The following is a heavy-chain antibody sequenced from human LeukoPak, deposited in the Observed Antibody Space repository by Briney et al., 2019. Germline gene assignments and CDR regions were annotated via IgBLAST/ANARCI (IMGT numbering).Heavy chain of an antibody. CDR3: ARARPFGAFHI. J-gene: IGHJ3*02. CDR2: IYHSGST. V-gene: IGHV4-34*09. Sequence: SETLSLTCAVYGGSFSGYYWSWIRQPPGKGLEWIGYIYHSGSTYYNPSLKSRITISVDTSKNQFSLKLSSVTAADTAVYYCARARPFGAFHIWGQGTMVTVAS. CDR1: GGSFSGYY. D-gene: IGHD1-1*01.